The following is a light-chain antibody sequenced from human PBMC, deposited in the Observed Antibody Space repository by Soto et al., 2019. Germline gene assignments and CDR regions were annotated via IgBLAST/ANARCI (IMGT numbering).Light chain of an antibody. V-gene: IGKV3-15*01. CDR1: QSVSSN. J-gene: IGKJ4*01. Sequence: IGMTHSPSTLSVSPGERATLSCRASQSVSSNLAWYQQKPGQAPRLLIYGASTRATGIPARFSGSGSGTEFTLTISSLQSEDFAVYYCQQRSNWPLTFGGGTKVDI. CDR2: GAS. CDR3: QQRSNWPLT.